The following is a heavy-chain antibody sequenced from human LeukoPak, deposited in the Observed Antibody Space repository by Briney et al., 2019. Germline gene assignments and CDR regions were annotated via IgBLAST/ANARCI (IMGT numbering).Heavy chain of an antibody. J-gene: IGHJ4*02. CDR1: GGSFSGYY. CDR2: INHSGST. CDR3: ARGSPAGYDFWSGYRNHYFDY. V-gene: IGHV4-34*01. Sequence: SETLSLTCAVYGGSFSGYYWSWIRQPPGKGLEWIGEINHSGSTNYNPSLKSRVTISVDTSKNHFSLKLSSVTAADTAVYYCARGSPAGYDFWSGYRNHYFDYWGQGTLVTVSS. D-gene: IGHD3-3*01.